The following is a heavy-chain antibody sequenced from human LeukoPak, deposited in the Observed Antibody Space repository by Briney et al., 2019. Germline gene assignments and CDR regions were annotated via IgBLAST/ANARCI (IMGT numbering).Heavy chain of an antibody. J-gene: IGHJ6*04. CDR2: IIPIFGTA. D-gene: IGHD2-2*01. Sequence: GSSVKVSCKASGGTFSSYAISWVRQAPGQGLEWMGGIIPIFGTANYAQKFQGRVMITADESTSTAYMELSSLRSEDTAVYYCARDPAIVVVPAATYYYYGMDVWGKGTTVTVSS. V-gene: IGHV1-69*01. CDR1: GGTFSSYA. CDR3: ARDPAIVVVPAATYYYYGMDV.